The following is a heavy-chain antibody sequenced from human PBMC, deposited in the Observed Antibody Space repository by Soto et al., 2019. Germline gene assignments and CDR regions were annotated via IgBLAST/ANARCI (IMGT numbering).Heavy chain of an antibody. Sequence: ASVKVSCKASGYTFTGYYMHWVRQAPGQGLEWMGWINPNSGGTNYAQKFQGWVTMTRDTSISTAYMELSRLRSDDTAVYYCARAHYYYGSGCRAPFDYWGQGTLVTVSS. J-gene: IGHJ4*02. CDR3: ARAHYYYGSGCRAPFDY. CDR1: GYTFTGYY. CDR2: INPNSGGT. V-gene: IGHV1-2*04. D-gene: IGHD3-10*01.